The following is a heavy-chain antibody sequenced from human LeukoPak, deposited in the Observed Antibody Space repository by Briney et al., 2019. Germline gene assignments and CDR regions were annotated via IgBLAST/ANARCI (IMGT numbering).Heavy chain of an antibody. CDR3: ARESSGGWKEY. J-gene: IGHJ4*02. CDR2: IWYDGSNK. V-gene: IGHV3-33*01. CDR1: GFTFSSYG. Sequence: QLGGSLRLSCAASGFTFSSYGMHWVRQAPGKGLEWVAVIWYDGSNKYYADSVKGRFTISRDNSKNTLYLQMNSLRAEDTAVYYCARESSGGWKEYWGQGTLVTVSS. D-gene: IGHD6-19*01.